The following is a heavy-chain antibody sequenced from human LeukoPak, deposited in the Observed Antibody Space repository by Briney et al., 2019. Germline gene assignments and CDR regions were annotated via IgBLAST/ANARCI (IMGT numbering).Heavy chain of an antibody. V-gene: IGHV3-23*01. Sequence: QSGGSLRLSCAASGFTFSSYGMTWVRQAPGKGLEWVSAISGSGGSTYYADSVKGRFTISRDNSKNTLYLQMNSLRAEDTAVYYCASSRFGGVIALDYWGQGTLVTVSS. CDR3: ASSRFGGVIALDY. CDR1: GFTFSSYG. D-gene: IGHD3-16*02. CDR2: ISGSGGST. J-gene: IGHJ4*02.